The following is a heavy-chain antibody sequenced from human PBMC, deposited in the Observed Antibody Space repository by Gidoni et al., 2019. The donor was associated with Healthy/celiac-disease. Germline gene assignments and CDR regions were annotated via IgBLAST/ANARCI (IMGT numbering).Heavy chain of an antibody. Sequence: EVQLVESGGGLVQPGGSLRLSCAASGFTFSSYDMHWVRQATGKGLEWVSAIGTAGDTYYPGSVKGRFTISRENAKNSLYLQMNSLRAGDTAVYYCARGWRARGCSSTSCYRGLDYWGQGTLVTVSS. V-gene: IGHV3-13*01. J-gene: IGHJ4*02. CDR2: IGTAGDT. CDR1: GFTFSSYD. CDR3: ARGWRARGCSSTSCYRGLDY. D-gene: IGHD2-2*02.